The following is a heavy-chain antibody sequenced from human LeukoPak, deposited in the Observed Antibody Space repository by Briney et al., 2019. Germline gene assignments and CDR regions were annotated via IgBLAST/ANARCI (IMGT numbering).Heavy chain of an antibody. CDR1: GFTFSSYG. Sequence: PGGSLRLSCAASGFTFSSYGMSWVRQAPGKGLEWVSAISGSGGSTYYADSVKGRFTISRDNSKNTLYLQMNSPRAEDTAVYYCAKDSEIAVADHDYWGQGTLVTVSS. J-gene: IGHJ4*02. V-gene: IGHV3-23*01. CDR2: ISGSGGST. D-gene: IGHD6-19*01. CDR3: AKDSEIAVADHDY.